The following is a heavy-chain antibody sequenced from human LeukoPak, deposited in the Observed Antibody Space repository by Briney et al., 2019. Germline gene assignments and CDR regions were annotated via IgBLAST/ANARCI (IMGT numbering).Heavy chain of an antibody. V-gene: IGHV3-21*01. J-gene: IGHJ5*02. D-gene: IGHD6-13*01. CDR1: GFTFSSYS. CDR3: ARGGAAAAPNGFDP. CDR2: INSSSSCI. Sequence: GGSLRLSCAASGFTFSSYSMNWVRQAPGKGLEWVSPINSSSSCINYADSVRGRFTISRDNAKNSLYLQMNSLRPEDTAVYYCARGGAAAAPNGFDPWGQGTLVTVST.